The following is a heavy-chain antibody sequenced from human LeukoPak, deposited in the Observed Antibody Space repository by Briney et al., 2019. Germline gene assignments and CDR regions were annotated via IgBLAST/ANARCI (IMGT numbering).Heavy chain of an antibody. CDR2: IYYSGSP. CDR1: GGSISSSSYY. D-gene: IGHD5-12*01. V-gene: IGHV4-39*01. CDR3: ARHTIRGYDVSTFDY. Sequence: SETLSLTCTVSGGSISSSSYYWGWIRQPPGKGLEWIGSIYYSGSPYYNPSLKSRVTISVDTSKNQFSLKLSSVTAADTAVYYCARHTIRGYDVSTFDYWGQGTLVTVSS. J-gene: IGHJ4*02.